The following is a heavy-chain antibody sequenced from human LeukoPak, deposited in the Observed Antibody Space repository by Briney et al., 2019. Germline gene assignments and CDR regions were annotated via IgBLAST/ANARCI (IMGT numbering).Heavy chain of an antibody. CDR3: ARAAQKWFGELGYFDY. J-gene: IGHJ4*02. CDR2: IYYSGST. Sequence: SETLSLTCTVSGGSISSYYWSWIRQPPGKGLEWIGYIYYSGSTNYNPSLKGRVTISVDTSKNQFSLKLSSVTAADTAVYYCARAAQKWFGELGYFDYWGQGTLVTVSS. V-gene: IGHV4-59*01. D-gene: IGHD3-10*01. CDR1: GGSISSYY.